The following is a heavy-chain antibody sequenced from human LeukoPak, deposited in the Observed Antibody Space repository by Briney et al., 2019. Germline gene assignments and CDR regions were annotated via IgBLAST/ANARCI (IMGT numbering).Heavy chain of an antibody. CDR2: INPNSGGT. CDR3: AGEYVEITVMDV. V-gene: IGHV1-2*06. D-gene: IGHD3-16*01. CDR1: GYTFTAYY. Sequence: ASVTVSCKASGYTFTAYYMHWVRQAPGQGPEWMGRINPNSGGTDYAQMFQGRVTMPRDTSISTAYMELSSLRSDDTAVYYCAGEYVEITVMDVWGQGTTVTVSS. J-gene: IGHJ6*02.